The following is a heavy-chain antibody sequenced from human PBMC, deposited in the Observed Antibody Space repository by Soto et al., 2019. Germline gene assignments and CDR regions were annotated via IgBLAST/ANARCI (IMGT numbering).Heavy chain of an antibody. Sequence: QITLKESGPTLVKPTQTLTLTCTFSGFSLSTRGVGVGWIRQPPGKALEWLALIYWDDDKRYSPSLKSRLTITKDTSKNQVVLTMTNMDPVDTATYYGAHSKWLHNKIYWYFDLWVRGTLVTVSS. CDR1: GFSLSTRGVG. J-gene: IGHJ2*01. CDR2: IYWDDDK. V-gene: IGHV2-5*02. D-gene: IGHD6-19*01. CDR3: AHSKWLHNKIYWYFDL.